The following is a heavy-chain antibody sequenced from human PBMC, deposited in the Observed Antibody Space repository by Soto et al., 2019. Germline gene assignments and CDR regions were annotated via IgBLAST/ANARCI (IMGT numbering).Heavy chain of an antibody. CDR2: ISYDGSNK. CDR3: AKDFGIQLFFMDV. CDR1: GFTFSSYG. Sequence: GGSLRLSCAASGFTFSSYGMHWVRQAPGKGLEWVAVISYDGSNKYYADSVKGRFTISIDNSKNTLYLQMNSLRAEDTAVYYCAKDFGIQLFFMDVWGQGTTVTVSS. J-gene: IGHJ6*02. D-gene: IGHD5-18*01. V-gene: IGHV3-30*18.